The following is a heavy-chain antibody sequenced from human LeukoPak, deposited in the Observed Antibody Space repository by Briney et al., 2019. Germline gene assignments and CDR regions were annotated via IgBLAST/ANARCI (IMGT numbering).Heavy chain of an antibody. CDR1: GGSISSSNW. J-gene: IGHJ4*02. CDR3: ARGGMGAPFDY. V-gene: IGHV4-4*02. Sequence: SETLSLTCAVSGGSISSSNWWSWVRQPPGKGLEWIGRIYTSGSTNYNPSLKSRVTISVDTSKNQFSLKLSSVTAADTAVYYCARGGMGAPFDYWGQGTLVTVSS. D-gene: IGHD1-26*01. CDR2: IYTSGST.